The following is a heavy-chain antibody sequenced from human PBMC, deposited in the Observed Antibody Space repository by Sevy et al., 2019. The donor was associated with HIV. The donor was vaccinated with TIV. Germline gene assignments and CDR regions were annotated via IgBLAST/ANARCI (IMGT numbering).Heavy chain of an antibody. CDR3: ARLRLIASAPYYFDY. J-gene: IGHJ4*02. CDR1: GLIVSEYY. Sequence: GGSLRLSCAASGLIVSEYYMGWVRQAPGKGLEWVADISSGNTYTNYADSVKGRFNISRDNAKKSLYLQMNTLRAEDTAVYYCARLRLIASAPYYFDYWGQGALVTVSS. D-gene: IGHD2-21*01. V-gene: IGHV3-11*06. CDR2: ISSGNTYT.